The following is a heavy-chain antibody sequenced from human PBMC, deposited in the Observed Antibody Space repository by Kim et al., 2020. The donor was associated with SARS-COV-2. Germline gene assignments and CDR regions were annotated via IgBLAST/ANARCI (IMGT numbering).Heavy chain of an antibody. J-gene: IGHJ4*02. Sequence: SETLSLTCTVSGGSISSSSYYWGWIRQPPGKGLEWIGSIYYSGSTYYNPSLKNRVTISVDTSKNQFSLKLSSVTAADTAVYYCARTRNQYGSGSYYYDYWGQGTLVTVSS. V-gene: IGHV4-39*01. CDR3: ARTRNQYGSGSYYYDY. D-gene: IGHD3-10*01. CDR1: GGSISSSSYY. CDR2: IYYSGST.